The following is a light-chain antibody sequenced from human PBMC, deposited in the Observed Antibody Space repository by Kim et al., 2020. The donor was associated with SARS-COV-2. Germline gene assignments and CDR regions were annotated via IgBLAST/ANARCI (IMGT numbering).Light chain of an antibody. Sequence: VSPGERATLSCRASQSVRSNLAWYQQIPGQAPRLLIYGASTRATGIPARFSGGGSGTEFTLTISSLQSEDFAVYYCHQYNSWPLTFGGGTKVDIK. CDR2: GAS. CDR3: HQYNSWPLT. V-gene: IGKV3-15*01. J-gene: IGKJ4*01. CDR1: QSVRSN.